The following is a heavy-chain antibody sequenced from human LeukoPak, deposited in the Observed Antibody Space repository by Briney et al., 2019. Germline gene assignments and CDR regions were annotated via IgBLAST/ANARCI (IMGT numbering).Heavy chain of an antibody. J-gene: IGHJ4*02. V-gene: IGHV3-21*01. CDR2: ISSSSSYI. Sequence: GGSLRLSCAASGFTFSSYSMNWVRQAPGKGLEWVSSISSSSSYIYYADSVKGRFTISGDNAKNSLYLQINSLRAEDTAVYYCAVYSSRDYWGQGTLVTVSS. CDR1: GFTFSSYS. D-gene: IGHD6-13*01. CDR3: AVYSSRDY.